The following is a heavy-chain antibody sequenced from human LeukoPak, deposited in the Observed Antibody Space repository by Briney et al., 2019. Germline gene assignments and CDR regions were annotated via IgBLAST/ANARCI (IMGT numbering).Heavy chain of an antibody. J-gene: IGHJ4*02. V-gene: IGHV1-18*01. Sequence: GASVNVSCKASGYTFTSYGISWVRQAPGHGLEWMGWISAYNGNTNYAQKLQGRVTMTTDTSTSTAYMELRSLRSDDTAVYYCARDGTYYDFWSGYYTAIYFYYFDYWGQGALVTVSS. D-gene: IGHD3-3*01. CDR2: ISAYNGNT. CDR3: ARDGTYYDFWSGYYTAIYFYYFDY. CDR1: GYTFTSYG.